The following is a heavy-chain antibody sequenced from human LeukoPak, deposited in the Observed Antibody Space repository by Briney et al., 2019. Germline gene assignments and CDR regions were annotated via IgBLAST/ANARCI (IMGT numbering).Heavy chain of an antibody. CDR2: IYPGDSDT. D-gene: IGHD1-26*01. V-gene: IGHV5-51*03. CDR3: ARSSGSPTDDAFDI. CDR1: GYSFTSYW. J-gene: IGHJ3*02. Sequence: PGESLTLSCKGSGYSFTSYWIGWVRQMPGKGLEWMGIIYPGDSDTIYSPSFQGQVTISADKSISTAYLQWSSLKASDTAMYYCARSSGSPTDDAFDIWGQGTMVTVSS.